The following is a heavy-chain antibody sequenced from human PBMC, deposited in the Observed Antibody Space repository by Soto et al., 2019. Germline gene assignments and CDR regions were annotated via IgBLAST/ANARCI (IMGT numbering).Heavy chain of an antibody. CDR1: GGSFSGYY. D-gene: IGHD3-10*01. CDR3: ARADYATGSYYPDY. CDR2: INHSGST. V-gene: IGHV4-34*01. J-gene: IGHJ4*02. Sequence: SETLSLTCAVYGGSFSGYYWSWIRQPPGKGLEWIGEINHSGSTNYNPSLMSRVTISVDTSKNQFSLKLRSVTAADTALYYCARADYATGSYYPDYWGQGTLVTVSS.